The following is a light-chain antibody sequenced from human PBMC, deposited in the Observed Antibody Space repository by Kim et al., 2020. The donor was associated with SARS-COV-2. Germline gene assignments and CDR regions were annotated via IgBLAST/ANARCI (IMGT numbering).Light chain of an antibody. V-gene: IGKV3-20*01. CDR1: QSVSSSY. Sequence: LCPGESATLSCRTSQSVSSSYLAWYQQKPGQPPRLLIYGASSRATGIPDRFSGSGSGTDFTLTVSRLGPEDFAVYHCQQYGNSVTFGQGTKVDIK. J-gene: IGKJ1*01. CDR3: QQYGNSVT. CDR2: GAS.